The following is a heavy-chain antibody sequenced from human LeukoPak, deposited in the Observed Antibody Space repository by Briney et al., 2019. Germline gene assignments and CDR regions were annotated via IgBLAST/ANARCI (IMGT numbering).Heavy chain of an antibody. Sequence: SETLSLTCTVSGGSISSYYWSWIRQPPGKGLLWIGYIHYSGSTNYSPSLKSRVTISVDTSKNQFSLKLSSVTAADTAVYYCARAMYYYGSGSYFPFDYWGQGTLVTVSS. CDR1: GGSISSYY. V-gene: IGHV4-59*01. CDR3: ARAMYYYGSGSYFPFDY. D-gene: IGHD3-10*01. J-gene: IGHJ4*02. CDR2: IHYSGST.